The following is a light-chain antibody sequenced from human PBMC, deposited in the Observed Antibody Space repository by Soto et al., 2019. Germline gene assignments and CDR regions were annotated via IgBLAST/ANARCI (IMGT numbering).Light chain of an antibody. CDR1: QSVSSY. Sequence: EIVLTQSPATLSLSPGERATLSCRASQSVSSYLAWYQQKPGQAPRLLIYDASNRTTGIPARFSGSGSGTDFALTISSLEPEDFAVYYCQQRSNSFSCGGGTKVEIK. CDR3: QQRSNSFS. CDR2: DAS. V-gene: IGKV3-11*01. J-gene: IGKJ4*01.